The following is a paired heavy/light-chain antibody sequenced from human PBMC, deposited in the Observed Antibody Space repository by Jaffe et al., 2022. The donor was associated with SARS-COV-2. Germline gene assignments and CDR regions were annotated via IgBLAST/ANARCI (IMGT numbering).Light chain of an antibody. Sequence: SYVLTQPPSVSVAPGQTARITCGGNNIGSKSVHWYQQKPGQAPVLVVYDDSDRPSGIPERFSGSNSGNTATLTISRVEAGDEADYYCQVWDSSSDPVVFGGGTKLTVL. V-gene: IGLV3-21*02. CDR2: DDS. CDR3: QVWDSSSDPVV. CDR1: NIGSKS. J-gene: IGLJ2*01.
Heavy chain of an antibody. CDR3: ARGRYYDSSGYSPDWYFDL. CDR2: IGTAGDT. J-gene: IGHJ2*01. CDR1: GFTFSSYD. V-gene: IGHV3-13*01. Sequence: EVQLVESGGGLVQPGGSLRLSCAASGFTFSSYDMHWVRQATGKGLEWVSAIGTAGDTYYPGSVKGRFTISRENAKNSLYLQMNSLRAGDTAVYYCARGRYYDSSGYSPDWYFDLWGRGTLVTVSS. D-gene: IGHD3-22*01.